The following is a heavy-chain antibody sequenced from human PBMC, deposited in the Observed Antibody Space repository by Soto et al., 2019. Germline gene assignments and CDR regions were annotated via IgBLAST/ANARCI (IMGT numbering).Heavy chain of an antibody. D-gene: IGHD3-10*01. J-gene: IGHJ4*02. Sequence: QLQLQESGSGLVKPSQTLSLTCAVSGGSISSGGYSWSWIRQPPGKGLEWIGYIYHSGSTYYNPSLKRRVTISVDRSKNQFSLKLSSVTAADTAVYYCARDQYYGSGFFDYWGQGTLVTVSS. V-gene: IGHV4-30-2*01. CDR3: ARDQYYGSGFFDY. CDR1: GGSISSGGYS. CDR2: IYHSGST.